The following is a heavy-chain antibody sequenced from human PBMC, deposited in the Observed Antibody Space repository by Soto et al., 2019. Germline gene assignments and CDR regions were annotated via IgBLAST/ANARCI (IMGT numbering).Heavy chain of an antibody. Sequence: QVQLVQSGAEVNKPGASVKVSCKASGYTFTSYGISWVRQAPGQGLEWMGWISIYNGNTNYAQKLQGRVTMTTDTSTSRAYMELRSLRSDDTAVYYCARDVRSHDYGHYYYGMDVWGQGTTVTVSS. V-gene: IGHV1-18*01. CDR1: GYTFTSYG. D-gene: IGHD4-17*01. CDR3: ARDVRSHDYGHYYYGMDV. J-gene: IGHJ6*02. CDR2: ISIYNGNT.